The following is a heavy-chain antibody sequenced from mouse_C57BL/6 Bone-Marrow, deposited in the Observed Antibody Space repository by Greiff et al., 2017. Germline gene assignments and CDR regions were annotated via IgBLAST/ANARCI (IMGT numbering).Heavy chain of an antibody. CDR2: ILPGSGST. Sequence: QVQLKESGAELMKPGASVKLSCKATGYTFTGYWIEWVKQRPGHGLEWIGEILPGSGSTNYNEKFKGKATFTADTSSNTAYMQLSSLTTKDSAIYYCAPYSNQFAYWGQGTLVTVSA. CDR3: APYSNQFAY. J-gene: IGHJ3*01. D-gene: IGHD2-5*01. CDR1: GYTFTGYW. V-gene: IGHV1-9*01.